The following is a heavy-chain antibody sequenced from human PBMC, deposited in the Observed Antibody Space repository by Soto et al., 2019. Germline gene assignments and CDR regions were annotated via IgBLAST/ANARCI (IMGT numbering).Heavy chain of an antibody. CDR2: IYYSGST. V-gene: IGHV4-59*01. D-gene: IGHD3-22*01. CDR1: GGSISSYY. Sequence: PSETLSLTCTVSGGSISSYYWSWIRQPPGKGLEWIGYIYYSGSTNYNPSLKSRVTISVDTSKNQFSLKLSSVTAADTAVYYCARAIYYYDSSGSWFDPWGQGTLVTVSS. J-gene: IGHJ5*02. CDR3: ARAIYYYDSSGSWFDP.